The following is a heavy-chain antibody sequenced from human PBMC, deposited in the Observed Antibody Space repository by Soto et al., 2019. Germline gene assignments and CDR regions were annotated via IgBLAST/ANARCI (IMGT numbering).Heavy chain of an antibody. Sequence: QITLKESGPPLVKPTQTLTLTCTFSGFSLSTSGVGVSWIRQPPGKALEWLALIYWDDDKRYSPSLMSRLTSTKDTTKNKVVLTMTHIDSVDTAIYYCAHILSGEYNRGWYGFSYDSGGQGTLVTVS. CDR3: AHILSGEYNRGWYGFSYDS. J-gene: IGHJ4*02. D-gene: IGHD6-19*01. CDR2: IYWDDDK. CDR1: GFSLSTSGVG. V-gene: IGHV2-5*02.